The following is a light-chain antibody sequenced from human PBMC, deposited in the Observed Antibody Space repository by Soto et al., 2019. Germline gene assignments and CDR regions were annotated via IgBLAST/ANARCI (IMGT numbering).Light chain of an antibody. J-gene: IGLJ3*02. CDR2: EVT. Sequence: QSVLTQPPSASGSPGQSVTISCTGTSSDVGGYNYVSWYQHHPGKAPKLMIYEVTKRPSGVPDRFSGSKSCNTASLTVSGLQAEDDADYYCNSYADSDNWVFGGGTKLTVL. V-gene: IGLV2-8*01. CDR3: NSYADSDNWV. CDR1: SSDVGGYNY.